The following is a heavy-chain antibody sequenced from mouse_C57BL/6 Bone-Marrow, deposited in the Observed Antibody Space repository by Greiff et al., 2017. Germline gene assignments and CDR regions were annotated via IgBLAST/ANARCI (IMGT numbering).Heavy chain of an antibody. J-gene: IGHJ3*01. V-gene: IGHV1-55*01. D-gene: IGHD3-2*02. CDR3: ARHGQLRLRLAWFAY. Sequence: QVQLQQPGAELVKPGASVKMSCKASGYTFTSYWITWVKQRPGQGLEWIGDIYPGSGSTNYNEKFKSKATLTVDTSSSTAYMQLSSLTSEDSAVYSCARHGQLRLRLAWFAYWGQGTLVTVSA. CDR2: IYPGSGST. CDR1: GYTFTSYW.